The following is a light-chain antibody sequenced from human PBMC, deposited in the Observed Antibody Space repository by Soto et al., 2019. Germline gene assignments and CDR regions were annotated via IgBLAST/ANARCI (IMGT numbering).Light chain of an antibody. V-gene: IGKV1-39*01. Sequence: DIQMTQSPSSLSASVGDRVTITCLTSQNIFSYLNWYQQKAGQAPKLLIHSASTLESGVPSRFSGGGSGTDFTLTISGLQHEDFATYFCHQSYRTVWTFGQGTKADIK. CDR2: SAS. J-gene: IGKJ1*01. CDR1: QNIFSY. CDR3: HQSYRTVWT.